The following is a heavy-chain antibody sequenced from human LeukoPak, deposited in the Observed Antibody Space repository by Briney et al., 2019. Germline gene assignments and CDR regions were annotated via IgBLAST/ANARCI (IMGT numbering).Heavy chain of an antibody. V-gene: IGHV4-38-2*01. J-gene: IGHJ5*02. CDR1: GYSISSAYY. D-gene: IGHD2-2*01. Sequence: PSETLSLTCAVSGYSISSAYYCGWIRQPPGKGLEGIGSIYHSGTTYYNPSLKSRVTILLDTSKNQFSLKLSSVTAADTAVYYCAGTLGGVPAASVDWFDPWGQGTLVTVSS. CDR2: IYHSGTT. CDR3: AGTLGGVPAASVDWFDP.